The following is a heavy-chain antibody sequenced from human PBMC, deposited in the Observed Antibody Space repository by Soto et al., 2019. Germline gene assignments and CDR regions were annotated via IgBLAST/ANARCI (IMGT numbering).Heavy chain of an antibody. CDR2: IKSKTDGGTT. D-gene: IGHD6-19*01. J-gene: IGHJ4*02. CDR1: GFTFSNAW. CDR3: TTDFSSGWSGDY. Sequence: GGSLRLSCAASGFTFSNAWMNWVRQAPGKGPEWVGRIKSKTDGGTTDYAAPVKGRFTISRDDSKNTLYLQMNSLKSEDTAVYYCTTDFSSGWSGDYWGQGTLVTVSS. V-gene: IGHV3-15*07.